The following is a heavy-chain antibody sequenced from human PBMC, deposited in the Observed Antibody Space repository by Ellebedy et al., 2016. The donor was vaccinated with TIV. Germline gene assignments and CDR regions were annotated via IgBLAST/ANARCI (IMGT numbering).Heavy chain of an antibody. CDR3: ARDGGYYYGMDV. CDR2: MNPNSGNT. V-gene: IGHV1-8*03. Sequence: ASVKVSCKASGYTFTGYYMHWVRQAPGQGLEWMGWMNPNSGNTGYAQKFQGRVTITRNTSISTAYMELSSLRSEDTAVYYCARDGGYYYGMDVWGQGTTVTVSS. J-gene: IGHJ6*02. D-gene: IGHD4-23*01. CDR1: GYTFTGYY.